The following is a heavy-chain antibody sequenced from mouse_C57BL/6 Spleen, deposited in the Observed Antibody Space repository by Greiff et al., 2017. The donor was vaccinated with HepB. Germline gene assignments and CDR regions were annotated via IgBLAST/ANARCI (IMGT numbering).Heavy chain of an antibody. CDR3: TTGDWDNYFDD. D-gene: IGHD4-1*01. V-gene: IGHV14-4*01. CDR1: GFNIKDDY. Sequence: VQLQQSGAELVRPGASVKLSCTASGFNIKDDYMHWVKQRPEQGLEWIGWIDPENGDTEYASKFQGKATITADTSSNTAYLQLSSLTSEDTAVYYCTTGDWDNYFDDWGQGTTLTVSS. J-gene: IGHJ2*01. CDR2: IDPENGDT.